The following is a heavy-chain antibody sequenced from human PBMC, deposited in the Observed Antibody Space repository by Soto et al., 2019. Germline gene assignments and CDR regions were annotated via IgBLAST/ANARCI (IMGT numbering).Heavy chain of an antibody. V-gene: IGHV4-59*01. J-gene: IGHJ6*03. CDR2: IYYSGST. CDR3: GRVKRITIFGVVSYYYYYMDV. CDR1: GCSISSYD. D-gene: IGHD3-3*01. Sequence: PSETLSLTCTVSGCSISSYDWSWIRQPPGKGLEWIGYIYYSGSTNYNPSLKSRVTISVDTSKNQFSLKLSSVTAADTAVYYCGRVKRITIFGVVSYYYYYMDVWGKGTTVTVSS.